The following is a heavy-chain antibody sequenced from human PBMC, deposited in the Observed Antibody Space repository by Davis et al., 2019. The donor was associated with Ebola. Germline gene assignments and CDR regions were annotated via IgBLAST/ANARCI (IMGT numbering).Heavy chain of an antibody. CDR2: ISYDGSNK. D-gene: IGHD2-21*02. Sequence: GGSLRLSCAASGFTFSGYWMHWVRQAPGKGLEWVAVISYDGSNKYYADSVKGRFTISRDNSKNTLYLQMDSLRAEDTGVYYCAKAYCGGDCHSFDWYFALWGRGTQVTVS. CDR1: GFTFSGYW. CDR3: AKAYCGGDCHSFDWYFAL. J-gene: IGHJ2*01. V-gene: IGHV3-30*18.